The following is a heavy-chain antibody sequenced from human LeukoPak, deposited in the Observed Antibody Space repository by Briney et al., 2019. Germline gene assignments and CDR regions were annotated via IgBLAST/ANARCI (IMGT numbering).Heavy chain of an antibody. V-gene: IGHV4-59*08. D-gene: IGHD1-1*01. J-gene: IGHJ4*02. CDR1: GGSISSYY. CDR2: IYYSGST. Sequence: SETLSLTCTVSGGSISSYYWSWIRQTPGKGLEWIGYIYYSGSTNFNPSLKSRVTISVDTSKNQFSLKLSSVTAADTAVYYCARHRFLERRENFDYWGQGTLVTVSS. CDR3: ARHRFLERRENFDY.